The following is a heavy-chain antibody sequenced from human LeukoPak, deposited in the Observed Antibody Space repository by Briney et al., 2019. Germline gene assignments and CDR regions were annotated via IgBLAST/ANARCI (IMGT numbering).Heavy chain of an antibody. CDR3: AHIMGSGDEADY. D-gene: IGHD7-27*01. CDR1: GYTFTSYD. CDR2: MNPNSGNT. J-gene: IGHJ4*02. Sequence: ASVKVSCKASGYTFTSYDINWVRQATGQGLEWMGWMNPNSGNTGYAQKFQGRVTMTRNTSISTAYMELSSLGSEDTAVYYCAHIMGSGDEADYWGQGTLVTVSS. V-gene: IGHV1-8*01.